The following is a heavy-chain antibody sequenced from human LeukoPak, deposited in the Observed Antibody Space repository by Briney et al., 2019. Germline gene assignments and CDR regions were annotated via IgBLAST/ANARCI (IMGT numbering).Heavy chain of an antibody. CDR1: GGPISSYY. V-gene: IGHV4-59*08. Sequence: PSETLSLTCTVSGGPISSYYWSWIRQPPGKGLEWIGYIYYSGSTNYNPSRKSRVTISVDTSKNQFSLKLSSVTAADTAVYYCARRRETGTNLMDVWGQGTTVTVSS. CDR3: ARRRETGTNLMDV. J-gene: IGHJ6*02. D-gene: IGHD1-1*01. CDR2: IYYSGST.